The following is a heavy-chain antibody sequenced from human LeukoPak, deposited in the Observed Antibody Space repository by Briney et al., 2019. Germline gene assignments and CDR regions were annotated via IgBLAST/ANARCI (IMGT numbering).Heavy chain of an antibody. V-gene: IGHV4-34*01. J-gene: IGHJ6*02. D-gene: IGHD3-10*01. Sequence: PSETLSLTCAVHGGSFSGYYWSWIRQPPGNGLEWIGEINHSGNTNDNPSLKSRVTISVDTSKNQFSLKLSSVTAADTAVYYCARRWGSGNYYGSGSYLYYYGMDVWGQGTTVTVSS. CDR2: INHSGNT. CDR1: GGSFSGYY. CDR3: ARRWGSGNYYGSGSYLYYYGMDV.